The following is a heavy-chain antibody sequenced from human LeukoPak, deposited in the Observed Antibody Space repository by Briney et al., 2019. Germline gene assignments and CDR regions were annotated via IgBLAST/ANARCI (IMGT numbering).Heavy chain of an antibody. CDR1: GFSVSSNY. J-gene: IGHJ4*02. V-gene: IGHV3-53*01. Sequence: GGSLRLSCAAFGFSVSSNYMSLVRQAPGKGLEWVSVIYSGGTTYYADSVKGRFTISRDNSKNTLYLQMNSLRVEDTAVYYCAKEAKYYGSGSYFDHWGQGTLVSVSS. CDR2: IYSGGTT. CDR3: AKEAKYYGSGSYFDH. D-gene: IGHD3-10*01.